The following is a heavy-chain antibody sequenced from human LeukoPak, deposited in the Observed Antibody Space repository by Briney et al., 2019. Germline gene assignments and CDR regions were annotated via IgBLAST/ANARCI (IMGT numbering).Heavy chain of an antibody. Sequence: ASETLSLTCTVSGGSISSYYWNWIRQPPGKGLEWIGYIFYSGSTNYNPSLKSRVTISVDTSKNQFSLKLSSVTAADTAVYYCARHRVVVAADSYYFDYWGQGTLVTVSS. V-gene: IGHV4-59*08. CDR3: ARHRVVVAADSYYFDY. CDR1: GGSISSYY. CDR2: IFYSGST. D-gene: IGHD2-15*01. J-gene: IGHJ4*02.